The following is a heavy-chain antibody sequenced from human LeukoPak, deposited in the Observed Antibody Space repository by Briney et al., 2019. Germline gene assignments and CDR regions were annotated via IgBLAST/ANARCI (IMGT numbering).Heavy chain of an antibody. CDR1: RFTFSSYA. J-gene: IGHJ1*01. V-gene: IGHV3-23*01. D-gene: IGHD3-10*01. CDR2: VSGSGYST. CDR3: AKDRSGSTAEYLQH. Sequence: PGGSLRLSCAASRFTFSSYAMSWVRQAPGKGLEWVSVVSGSGYSTYYADSVKGRFTISRDNSKNTLYLQMNSLRAEDTAVYYCAKDRSGSTAEYLQHWGQGTLVTVSS.